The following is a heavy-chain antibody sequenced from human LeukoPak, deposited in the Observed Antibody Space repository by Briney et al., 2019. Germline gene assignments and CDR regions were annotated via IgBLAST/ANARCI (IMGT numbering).Heavy chain of an antibody. CDR3: ASLPGIAVAGDEYYFDY. D-gene: IGHD6-19*01. CDR1: GYTLTGYY. Sequence: ASVKVSCKASGYTLTGYYMHWVRQAPGQGLEWMGWINPNSGGTNYAQKFQGRVTMTRDTSISTAYMELSRLRSDDTAVYYCASLPGIAVAGDEYYFDYWGQGTLVTVSS. J-gene: IGHJ4*02. CDR2: INPNSGGT. V-gene: IGHV1-2*02.